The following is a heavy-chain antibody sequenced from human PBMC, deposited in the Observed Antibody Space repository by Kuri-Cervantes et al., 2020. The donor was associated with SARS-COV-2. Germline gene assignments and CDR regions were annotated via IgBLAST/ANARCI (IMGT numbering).Heavy chain of an antibody. J-gene: IGHJ4*02. D-gene: IGHD3-9*01. CDR3: AGGTYDLLSGYYNANVDY. CDR2: ISYDGSNK. Sequence: GGSLRLSCAASGFTFSSYGMHWVRQAPGKGLEWVAVISYDGSNKYYADSVKGRFTISRDNSKNTLYLQMNSLRAEDTAVYYCAGGTYDLLSGYYNANVDYWGLGTLVTVSS. V-gene: IGHV3-30*03. CDR1: GFTFSSYG.